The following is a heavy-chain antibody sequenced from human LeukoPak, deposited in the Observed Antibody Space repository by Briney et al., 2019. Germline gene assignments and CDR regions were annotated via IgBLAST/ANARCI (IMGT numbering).Heavy chain of an antibody. CDR3: ARVLLGYCSGGSCYVHYYYGMDV. CDR2: INHSGST. D-gene: IGHD2-15*01. J-gene: IGHJ6*02. V-gene: IGHV4-34*01. Sequence: SETLSHTCAVYGGSFSGYYWSWIRQPPGKGLEWIGEINHSGSTNYNPSLKSRVTISVDTSKNQFSLKLSSVTAADTAVYYCARVLLGYCSGGSCYVHYYYGMDVWGQGTTVTVSS. CDR1: GGSFSGYY.